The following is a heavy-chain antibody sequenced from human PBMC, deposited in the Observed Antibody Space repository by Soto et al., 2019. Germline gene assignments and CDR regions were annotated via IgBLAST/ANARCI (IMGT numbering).Heavy chain of an antibody. V-gene: IGHV4-4*02. D-gene: IGHD3-10*01. CDR3: ASFGDYDYYGMDV. J-gene: IGHJ6*02. CDR2: IYHSGST. Sequence: PSETLSLTCAVSGGSISSSNWWSWVRQPPGKGLEWIGEIYHSGSTNYNPSLKSRVTISVDKSKNQFSLKLSSVTAADTAVYYCASFGDYDYYGMDVWGQGTTVTVSS. CDR1: GGSISSSNW.